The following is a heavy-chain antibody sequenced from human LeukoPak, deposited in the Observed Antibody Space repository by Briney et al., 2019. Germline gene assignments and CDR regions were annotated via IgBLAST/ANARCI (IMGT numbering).Heavy chain of an antibody. CDR3: ARDIVATFYFDY. D-gene: IGHD5-12*01. CDR1: GYTFTTYG. J-gene: IGHJ4*02. Sequence: SVKVSCKASGYTFTTYGINWVRQAPGQGLEWMGRIIPILGIANYAQKFQGRVTITADKSTSTAYMELSSLRSEDTAVYYCARDIVATFYFDYWGQGTLVTVSS. V-gene: IGHV1-69*04. CDR2: IIPILGIA.